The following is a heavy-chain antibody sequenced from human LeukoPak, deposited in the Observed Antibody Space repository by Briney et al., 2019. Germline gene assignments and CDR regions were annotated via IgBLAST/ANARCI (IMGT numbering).Heavy chain of an antibody. V-gene: IGHV5-51*01. CDR2: IYPADSTA. CDR3: AAGSSSSHFDY. D-gene: IGHD6-6*01. Sequence: GESLKISCKASGYSFTTYWIGWVRQVPGKGLEWVGIIYPADSTAKYSPSFQGQVTISADKSISTAYLQWSSLKASDTAMYYCAAGSSSSHFDYWGQGTLVTVSS. CDR1: GYSFTTYW. J-gene: IGHJ4*02.